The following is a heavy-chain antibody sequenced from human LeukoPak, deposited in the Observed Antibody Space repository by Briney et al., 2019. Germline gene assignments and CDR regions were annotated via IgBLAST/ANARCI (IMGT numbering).Heavy chain of an antibody. V-gene: IGHV5-10-1*01. CDR1: GYAFTSYW. D-gene: IGHD6-13*01. J-gene: IGHJ5*02. Sequence: GASLQISCKGSGYAFTSYWISWVRQMPGKGLEWMGRIDPSDSYTNYSPSFQGHVTISADKSISTAYLQWSSLKASDTAMYYCARHFSSIRYNWFDPWGQGTLVTVSS. CDR3: ARHFSSIRYNWFDP. CDR2: IDPSDSYT.